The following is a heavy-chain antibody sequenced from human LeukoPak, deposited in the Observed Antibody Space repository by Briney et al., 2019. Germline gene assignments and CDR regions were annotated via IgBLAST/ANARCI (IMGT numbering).Heavy chain of an antibody. V-gene: IGHV4-39*01. J-gene: IGHJ5*02. CDR2: IYYSGDT. CDR1: GGSISSSSKY. Sequence: PSETLSLTCSVSGGSISSSSKYWGWIRQPPGKGLEWIGSIYYSGDTYYNPSLRSRVTISVDTSKNQFSLKLTSVTAADTAVYYCARSSAAADPTHNWFGPWGQGTLVTVPS. CDR3: ARSSAAADPTHNWFGP. D-gene: IGHD6-13*01.